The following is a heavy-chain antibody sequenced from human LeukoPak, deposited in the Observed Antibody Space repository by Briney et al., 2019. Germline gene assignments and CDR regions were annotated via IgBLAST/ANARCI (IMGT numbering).Heavy chain of an antibody. J-gene: IGHJ6*02. CDR3: ARERGLLWFGELSDYYYYGMDV. CDR1: GGSISSGDYY. Sequence: SETLSLTCTVSGGSISSGDYYWSWIRPPPGKGLEWIGYIYYSGSTYYNPSLKSRVTISVDTSKNQFSLKLSSVTAADTAVYYCARERGLLWFGELSDYYYYGMDVWGQGTTVTVSS. D-gene: IGHD3-10*01. V-gene: IGHV4-30-4*01. CDR2: IYYSGST.